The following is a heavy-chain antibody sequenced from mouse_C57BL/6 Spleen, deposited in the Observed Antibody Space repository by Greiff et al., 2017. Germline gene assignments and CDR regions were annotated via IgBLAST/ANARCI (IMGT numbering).Heavy chain of an antibody. CDR3: ARGSYPYAGFAY. V-gene: IGHV1-64*01. J-gene: IGHJ3*01. D-gene: IGHD6-1*01. CDR1: GYTFTSYW. Sequence: QVQLKQPGAELVKPGASVKLSCKASGYTFTSYWMHWVKQRPGQGLEWIGMIHPNSGSTNYNEKFKSKVTLTVDKSSSTAYMQLSSLTSEDSAVYYCARGSYPYAGFAYWAKGLWSLSLQ. CDR2: IHPNSGST.